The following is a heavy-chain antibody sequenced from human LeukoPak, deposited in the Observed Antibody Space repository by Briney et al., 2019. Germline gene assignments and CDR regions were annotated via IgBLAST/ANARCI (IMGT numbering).Heavy chain of an antibody. V-gene: IGHV3-7*03. CDR3: ARALWFGELLVDY. J-gene: IGHJ4*02. D-gene: IGHD3-10*01. Sequence: GGSLRLSCEGSGFTFSNYWMGWVRQAPGKGLQWVANIKTDGSEKYYADSVKGRFTISRDNSKNTLYLQMNSLRAEDTAVYYCARALWFGELLVDYWGQGTLVTVSS. CDR1: GFTFSNYW. CDR2: IKTDGSEK.